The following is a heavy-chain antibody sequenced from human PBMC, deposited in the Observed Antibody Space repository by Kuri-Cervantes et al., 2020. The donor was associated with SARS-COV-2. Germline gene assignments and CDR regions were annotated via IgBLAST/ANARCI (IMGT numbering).Heavy chain of an antibody. D-gene: IGHD6-25*01. CDR1: GDSVASSSAA. J-gene: IGHJ6*02. CDR2: TYYRSKWYN. CDR3: ARDHHTTPSIAAAGRPESYGMDV. V-gene: IGHV6-1*01. Sequence: SQTLSLTCAIPGDSVASSSAAWNWIRQSPSRGLEWLGRTYYRSKWYNDYAVSVKSRITINPDTSKNQFSLQLNSVTPEDTAVYYCARDHHTTPSIAAAGRPESYGMDVWGQGTTVTGSS.